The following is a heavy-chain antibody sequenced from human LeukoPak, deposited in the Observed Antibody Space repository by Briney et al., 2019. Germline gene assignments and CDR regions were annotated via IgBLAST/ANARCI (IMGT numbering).Heavy chain of an antibody. CDR3: ARGGSYPGC. Sequence: GGSLRLSCAASGFTFSNYWMSWVRQAPGKGLEWVAKIKQDGSEEYYVDSVKGRFTISRDNAKNSLFLQMNSLRVEDTAIYYCARGGSYPGCWGQGTLVTVSS. D-gene: IGHD1-26*01. J-gene: IGHJ4*02. V-gene: IGHV3-7*03. CDR1: GFTFSNYW. CDR2: IKQDGSEE.